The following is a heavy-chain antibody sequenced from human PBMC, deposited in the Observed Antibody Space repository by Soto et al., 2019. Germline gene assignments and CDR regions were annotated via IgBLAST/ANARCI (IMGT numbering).Heavy chain of an antibody. D-gene: IGHD3-9*01. J-gene: IGHJ4*02. V-gene: IGHV4-34*01. CDR2: INHSGST. CDR1: GGSFSGYY. CDR3: ARVDVRVTSRRYFDY. Sequence: SETLSLTCAVYGGSFSGYYWSWIRQPPGKGLEWIGKINHSGSTNYNPSLKSRVTISVDTSKNQFSLKLRSVTPADTAIYYCARVDVRVTSRRYFDYWGQGTLVTVSS.